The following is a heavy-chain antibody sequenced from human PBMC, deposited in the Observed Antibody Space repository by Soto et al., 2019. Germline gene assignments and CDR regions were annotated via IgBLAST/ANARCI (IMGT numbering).Heavy chain of an antibody. D-gene: IGHD6-19*01. V-gene: IGHV1-3*01. Sequence: KFQGRVTITRDTSASTAYMELSSLRSEDTAVYYCATAVAVPVAFDYWGQGTLVTVSS. J-gene: IGHJ4*02. CDR3: ATAVAVPVAFDY.